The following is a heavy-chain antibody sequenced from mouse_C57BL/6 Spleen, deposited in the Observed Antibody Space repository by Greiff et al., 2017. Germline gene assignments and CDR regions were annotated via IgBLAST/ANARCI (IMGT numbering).Heavy chain of an antibody. V-gene: IGHV1-15*01. CDR2: IDPETGGT. CDR1: GYTFTDYE. J-gene: IGHJ2*01. CDR3: TRSATVVATDYFDD. D-gene: IGHD1-1*01. Sequence: QVQLQQSGAELVRPGASVTLSCKASGYTFTDYEMHWVKQTPVHGLEWIGAIDPETGGTAYNQKFKGKAILTADKSSSTAYMELRSLTSEDSAVYYCTRSATVVATDYFDDWGQGTTLTVSS.